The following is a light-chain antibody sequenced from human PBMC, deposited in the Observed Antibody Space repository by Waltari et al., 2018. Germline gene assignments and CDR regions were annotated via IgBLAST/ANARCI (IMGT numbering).Light chain of an antibody. J-gene: IGKJ1*01. Sequence: EVVLTQSPDFQSVTPEDNVTITCRASRSVGSTLHWYQQKPDQSPKLLIKYASQSVSGVPSRFSGSGSGTDFTLTINSLEAEDAATYYCQQSSSLPPTFGQGTKVEIK. V-gene: IGKV6-21*01. CDR1: RSVGST. CDR2: YAS. CDR3: QQSSSLPPT.